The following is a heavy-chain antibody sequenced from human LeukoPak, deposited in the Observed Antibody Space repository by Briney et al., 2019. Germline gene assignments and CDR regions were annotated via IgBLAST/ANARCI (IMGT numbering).Heavy chain of an antibody. V-gene: IGHV4-39*01. J-gene: IGHJ4*02. CDR1: GGSISSSSYY. CDR2: IYYSGST. Sequence: SETLSLTCTVSGGSISSSSYYWGWIRQPPGKGLEWIGSIYYSGSTYYNPSLESRVTISVDTSKNQFSLKLSSVTAADTAVYYCAVGGIVGATTLDYWGQGTLVTVSS. CDR3: AVGGIVGATTLDY. D-gene: IGHD1-26*01.